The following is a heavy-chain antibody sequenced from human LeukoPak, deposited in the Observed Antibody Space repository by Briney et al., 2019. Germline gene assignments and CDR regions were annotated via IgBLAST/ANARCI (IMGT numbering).Heavy chain of an antibody. CDR1: GYTFTGYY. V-gene: IGHV1-2*02. D-gene: IGHD2-2*01. CDR3: ARGHCSSTSCPYGDYYYYYYMDV. J-gene: IGHJ6*03. CDR2: INPNSGGT. Sequence: ASVKVSRKASGYTFTGYYMHWVRQAPGQGLEWMGWINPNSGGTNYAQKFQGRVTMTRDTSISTAYMELSRLRSDDTAVYYCARGHCSSTSCPYGDYYYYYYMDVWGKGTTVTVSS.